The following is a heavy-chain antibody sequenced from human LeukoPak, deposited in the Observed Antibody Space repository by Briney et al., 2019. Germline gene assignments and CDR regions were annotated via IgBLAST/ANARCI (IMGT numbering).Heavy chain of an antibody. V-gene: IGHV4-59*01. D-gene: IGHD3-10*01. CDR1: GGSISSYY. Sequence: SETLSLTCTVSGGSISSYYWSWIRQPPGKGLEWIGYIYYSGSTNYNPSLKSRVTISVDTSKNQFSLKLSSATAADTAVYYCARAYGSGSYYVFDYWGQGTLVTVSS. CDR2: IYYSGST. J-gene: IGHJ4*02. CDR3: ARAYGSGSYYVFDY.